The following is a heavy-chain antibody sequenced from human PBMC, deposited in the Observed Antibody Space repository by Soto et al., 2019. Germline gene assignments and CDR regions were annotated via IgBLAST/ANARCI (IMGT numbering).Heavy chain of an antibody. CDR2: VSEIGTIA. Sequence: GGSLRLSCAASGFTFSDYAMTWVRQASGKALEWVSVVSEIGTIAYYADSVRGRFTISRDNSNNILYLHMNSLRAEDTAVYYCAKEVQQHVVRGYFDFWGQGALVTVSS. CDR1: GFTFSDYA. J-gene: IGHJ4*02. CDR3: AKEVQQHVVRGYFDF. V-gene: IGHV3-23*01. D-gene: IGHD6-13*01.